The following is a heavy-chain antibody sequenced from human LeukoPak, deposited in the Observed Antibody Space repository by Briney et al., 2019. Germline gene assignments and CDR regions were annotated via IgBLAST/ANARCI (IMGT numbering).Heavy chain of an antibody. CDR1: GGSISSGDYY. J-gene: IGHJ6*02. CDR2: IYNSGST. D-gene: IGHD2-15*01. Sequence: SETLSLTCTVSGGSISSGDYYWSWLRQPPGKGLEWIGYIYNSGSTYYKPSLKSRITISIDKSENQFSLKVSSVTAADTAVYYCARHDSAASGMDVWGPGTTVTVSS. V-gene: IGHV4-30-4*01. CDR3: ARHDSAASGMDV.